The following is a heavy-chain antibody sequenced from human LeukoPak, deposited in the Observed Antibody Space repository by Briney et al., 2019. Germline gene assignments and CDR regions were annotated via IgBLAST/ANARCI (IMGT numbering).Heavy chain of an antibody. V-gene: IGHV4-38-2*02. CDR2: IYHSGST. D-gene: IGHD2-15*01. CDR3: AREDIVVVVAAHQYNWFDP. CDR1: GYSISSGYY. J-gene: IGHJ5*02. Sequence: SETLSLTCTVSGYSISSGYYWGWIRQPPGKGLEWIGSIYHSGSTYYNPSLKSRVAISVDTSKNQFSLKLSSVTAADTAVYYCAREDIVVVVAAHQYNWFDPWGQGTLVTVSS.